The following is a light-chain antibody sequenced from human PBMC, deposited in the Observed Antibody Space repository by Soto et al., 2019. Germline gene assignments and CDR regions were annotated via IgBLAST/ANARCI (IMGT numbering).Light chain of an antibody. CDR3: QQYNNWPPGT. CDR2: AAS. Sequence: DIQMTQSPSSLSASVGDRVTITCRASQSISSYLNWYQQKPGKAPKLLIYAASSLQSGVPSRFSGSGSGTDFTLNLSSLQSEDFAVYYCQQYNNWPPGTFGQGTRLE. V-gene: IGKV1-39*01. J-gene: IGKJ5*01. CDR1: QSISSY.